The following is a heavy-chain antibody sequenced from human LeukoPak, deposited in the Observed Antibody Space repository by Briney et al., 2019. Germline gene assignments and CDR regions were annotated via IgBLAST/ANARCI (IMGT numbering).Heavy chain of an antibody. V-gene: IGHV4-34*01. CDR3: ARGAPAATFDP. CDR1: GGSFSGYY. D-gene: IGHD2-2*01. CDR2: INHSAST. J-gene: IGHJ5*02. Sequence: SETLSLTCAVYGGSFSGYYWSWIRQPPGKGLEWIGEINHSASTNYNPSLKSRVTISVDTSKNQFSLKLSSVTAADTAVYYCARGAPAATFDPWGQGTLVTVSS.